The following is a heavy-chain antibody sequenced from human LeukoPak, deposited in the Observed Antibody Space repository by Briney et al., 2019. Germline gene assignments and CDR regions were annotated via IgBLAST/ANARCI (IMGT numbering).Heavy chain of an antibody. CDR2: IYYSGST. V-gene: IGHV4-30-4*01. Sequence: PSETLSLTCTVSGGSISSGDYYWSWIRQPPGKGLEWIGYIYYSGSTYYNPSLKSRVTISVDTSKNQFSLKLSSVTAADTAVYYCARVEMATIGFDYWGQGTLVTVSS. CDR3: ARVEMATIGFDY. D-gene: IGHD5-24*01. J-gene: IGHJ4*02. CDR1: GGSISSGDYY.